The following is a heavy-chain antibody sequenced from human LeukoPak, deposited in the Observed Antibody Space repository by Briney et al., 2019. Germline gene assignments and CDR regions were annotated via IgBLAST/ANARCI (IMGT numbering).Heavy chain of an antibody. CDR2: INSVGGTT. D-gene: IGHD4-17*01. V-gene: IGHV3-48*04. CDR1: GFTFNSYS. CDR3: ARSIMYGDHGEDI. J-gene: IGHJ3*02. Sequence: GGSLRLSCEASGFTFNSYSFNWVRQAPGKGLEWIPYINSVGGTTFYADSVKGRFTISRDNAKNTLYLQMDSLRAEDAAIYYCARSIMYGDHGEDIWGQGTVVAVSS.